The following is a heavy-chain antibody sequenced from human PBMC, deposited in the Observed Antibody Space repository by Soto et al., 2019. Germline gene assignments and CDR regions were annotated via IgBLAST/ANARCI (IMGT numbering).Heavy chain of an antibody. J-gene: IGHJ4*02. D-gene: IGHD3-3*01. V-gene: IGHV5-51*01. CDR3: ARLGDPITIFGVVITTYYFDY. Sequence: PGESLKISCKGSGYSFTSYWIGWVRQMPGKGLEWMGIIYPGDSDTRYSPSFQGQVTISADKSISTAYLQWSSLKASDTAMYYCARLGDPITIFGVVITTYYFDYWGQGTLVTVSS. CDR2: IYPGDSDT. CDR1: GYSFTSYW.